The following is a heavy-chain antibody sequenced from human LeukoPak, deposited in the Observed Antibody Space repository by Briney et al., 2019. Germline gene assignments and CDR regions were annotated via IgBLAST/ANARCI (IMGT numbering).Heavy chain of an antibody. CDR3: ARDRQWLDQRGYYYYYMDV. Sequence: PSGTLSLTCTVSGGSISSYYWSWIRQPPGKGLEWIGNIFYSGSTYYSPSLKSRVTMSVDTSKNQFSLKLSSVTAADTAVYYCARDRQWLDQRGYYYYYMDVWGKGTTVTISS. CDR1: GGSISSYY. D-gene: IGHD6-19*01. V-gene: IGHV4-59*12. J-gene: IGHJ6*03. CDR2: IFYSGST.